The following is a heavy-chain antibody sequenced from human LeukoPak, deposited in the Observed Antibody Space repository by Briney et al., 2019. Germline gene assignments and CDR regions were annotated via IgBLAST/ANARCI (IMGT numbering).Heavy chain of an antibody. CDR3: ARGVGESGWYYYYMDV. D-gene: IGHD6-19*01. CDR1: GFTFSSYW. CDR2: IKQDGSEK. V-gene: IGHV3-7*01. J-gene: IGHJ6*03. Sequence: GGSLRLSCAASGFTFSSYWMSWVRQAPGKGLEWVANIKQDGSEKYYVDSVKGRFNISRDNDKNSLYLQMNSLRAEDTAVYYCARGVGESGWYYYYMDVWGKGTTVTISS.